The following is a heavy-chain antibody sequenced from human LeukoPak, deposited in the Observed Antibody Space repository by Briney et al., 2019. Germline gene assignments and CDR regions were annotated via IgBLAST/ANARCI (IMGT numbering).Heavy chain of an antibody. V-gene: IGHV3-30*18. Sequence: GGSLRLSCAASGFTSSSYGMHWVRQAPGKGLEWVAVISYDGSNKYYADSVKGRFTISRDNSKNTLYLQMNSLRAEDTAVYYCAKDDSSGRSYYFDYWGQGTLVTVSS. D-gene: IGHD3-22*01. CDR2: ISYDGSNK. J-gene: IGHJ4*02. CDR3: AKDDSSGRSYYFDY. CDR1: GFTSSSYG.